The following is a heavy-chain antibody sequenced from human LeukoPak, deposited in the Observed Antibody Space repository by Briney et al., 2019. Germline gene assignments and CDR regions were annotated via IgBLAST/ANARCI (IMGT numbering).Heavy chain of an antibody. V-gene: IGHV3-23*01. D-gene: IGHD1-26*01. CDR1: GFTFSSYD. CDR2: IRPSGDNT. Sequence: GGSLRLSCAASGFTFSSYDMTWVRQAPGRGLEWVSSIRPSGDNTYYADSVKGRFTISRDNSKSTLYLQMNSLRAEDTAVYYCAKDTVGATQGGRFDPWGQGTLVTVSS. J-gene: IGHJ5*02. CDR3: AKDTVGATQGGRFDP.